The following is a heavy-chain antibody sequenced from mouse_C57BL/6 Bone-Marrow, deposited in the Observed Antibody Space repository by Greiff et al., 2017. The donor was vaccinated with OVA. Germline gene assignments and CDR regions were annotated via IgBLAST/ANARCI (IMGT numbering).Heavy chain of an antibody. V-gene: IGHV14-4*01. J-gene: IGHJ4*01. CDR2: IDPENGDT. CDR1: GFNIKDDY. Sequence: VQLQQSGAELVRPGASVKLSCTASGFNIKDDYMHWVKQRPEKGLEWIGWIDPENGDTEYASKFQGKATITADTSSNTAYLQLSSLTSEDTAVYYCTTSYAMDYWGQGTSVTVSS. CDR3: TTSYAMDY.